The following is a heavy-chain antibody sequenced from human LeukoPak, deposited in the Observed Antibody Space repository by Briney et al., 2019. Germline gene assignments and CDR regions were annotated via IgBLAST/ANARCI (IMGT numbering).Heavy chain of an antibody. CDR3: AREYSSSSGRRAFDF. Sequence: TSETLSLTCTVSGGSIGSYYWNWIRQPPGKGLEWIGYIYYSGSTNYNPSLKSRVTTLVDTSKNQFSLRLSSVTAADTAVYYCAREYSSSSGRRAFDFWGQGTMVTVSS. D-gene: IGHD6-6*01. CDR1: GGSIGSYY. V-gene: IGHV4-59*08. J-gene: IGHJ3*01. CDR2: IYYSGST.